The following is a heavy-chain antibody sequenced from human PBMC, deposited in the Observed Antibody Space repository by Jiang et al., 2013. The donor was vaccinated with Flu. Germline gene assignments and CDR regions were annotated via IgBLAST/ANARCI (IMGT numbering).Heavy chain of an antibody. Sequence: SGAEVKKPGASVKVSCKASGYTFISYYMHWVRQAPGQGLEWMGIINPSDGDTNYAQKFQGRVTITRDTSTSTAYMELSSLRSDDTAVYYCAKDYIGATDYWGQGT. CDR1: GYTFISYY. J-gene: IGHJ4*02. V-gene: IGHV1-46*01. D-gene: IGHD4-11*01. CDR3: AKDYIGATDY. CDR2: INPSDGDT.